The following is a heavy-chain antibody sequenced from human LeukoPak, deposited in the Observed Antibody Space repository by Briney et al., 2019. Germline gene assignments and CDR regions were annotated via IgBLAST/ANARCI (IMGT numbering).Heavy chain of an antibody. Sequence: ASVKVSCKASGFTFTSSAMQWLRQARGQRLEWIGWIVVGSGNTNYAQKFQERVTITRDMSTSTAYMELSSLRSEDTAVYYCAAETYYYDSSGYPSLDYWGQGTLVTVSS. D-gene: IGHD3-22*01. CDR1: GFTFTSSA. J-gene: IGHJ4*02. CDR3: AAETYYYDSSGYPSLDY. CDR2: IVVGSGNT. V-gene: IGHV1-58*02.